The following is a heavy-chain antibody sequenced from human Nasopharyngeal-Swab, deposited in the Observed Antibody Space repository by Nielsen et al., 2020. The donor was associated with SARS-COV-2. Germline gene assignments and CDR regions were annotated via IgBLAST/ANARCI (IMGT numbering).Heavy chain of an antibody. D-gene: IGHD1-26*01. Sequence: GESLKISCAASGFTFSTYAMGWVRQAPGTGMERVASIGGSGVTTYYADSVKGRFTISRGNSKNTLFLQLNSPRAEDTAVYYCAKALTSSGSYFLFDNWGQGTLVTVSS. V-gene: IGHV3-23*01. CDR3: AKALTSSGSYFLFDN. CDR1: GFTFSTYA. CDR2: IGGSGVTT. J-gene: IGHJ4*02.